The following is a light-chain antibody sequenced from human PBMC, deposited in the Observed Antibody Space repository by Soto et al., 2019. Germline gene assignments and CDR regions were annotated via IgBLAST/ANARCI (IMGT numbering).Light chain of an antibody. CDR2: GVH. J-gene: IGLJ2*01. V-gene: IGLV2-14*03. CDR3: ASYKSSDTLV. CDR1: SSDIGAYNY. Sequence: QSALTQPASVSGSPGQSITISCTGTSSDIGAYNYVSWYHHQAGKAPKLIFYGVHPQPSGVSNRFPASKSGNTASLTITGLQTEAEADYYCASYKSSDTLVFGGGTKLTVL.